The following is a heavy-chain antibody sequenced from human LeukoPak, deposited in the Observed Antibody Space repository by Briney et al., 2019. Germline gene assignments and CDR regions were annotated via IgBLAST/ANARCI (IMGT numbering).Heavy chain of an antibody. J-gene: IGHJ6*03. CDR2: VYSGGTT. Sequence: SETLSLSCSVSGASVNDYLWSWIRQAPGRGLEWIGHVYSGGTTEYRPSLKGRVTISLDASSNAVSLSLTSSTSADTAVYYCAREIVLMMSDVASPYYMDVWGRGTTVTVAS. D-gene: IGHD3-16*01. V-gene: IGHV4-59*02. CDR3: AREIVLMMSDVASPYYMDV. CDR1: GASVNDYL.